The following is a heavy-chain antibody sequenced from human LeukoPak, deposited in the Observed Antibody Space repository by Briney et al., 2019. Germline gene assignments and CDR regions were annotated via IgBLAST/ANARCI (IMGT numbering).Heavy chain of an antibody. CDR3: AKVARRRYCSSTSCWGNAFDI. CDR2: ISGSGGST. CDR1: GFTFSSYA. D-gene: IGHD2-2*01. V-gene: IGHV3-23*01. J-gene: IGHJ3*02. Sequence: PGGSLRLSCAASGFTFSSYAMSWVRQAPGKGLEWVSAISGSGGSTYYADSVKGRFTISRDNSKNTLCLQMNSLRAEDTAVYYCAKVARRRYCSSTSCWGNAFDIWGQGTMVTVSS.